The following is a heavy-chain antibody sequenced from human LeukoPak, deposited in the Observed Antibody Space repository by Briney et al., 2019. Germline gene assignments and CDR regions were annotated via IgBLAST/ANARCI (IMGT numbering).Heavy chain of an antibody. CDR3: TRVVMWFWNFDL. D-gene: IGHD2-21*01. CDR2: MKRSDNGART. Sequence: GRSLRLSCAASGFTFSSYDMHWVRQAPGKGLEWVAFMKRSDNGARTEYAASVKGRFTLSRDDSESTAYLQMNSLKTEDTAVYYCTRVVMWFWNFDLWGRGTLVTVSS. CDR1: GFTFSSYD. J-gene: IGHJ2*01. V-gene: IGHV3-49*04.